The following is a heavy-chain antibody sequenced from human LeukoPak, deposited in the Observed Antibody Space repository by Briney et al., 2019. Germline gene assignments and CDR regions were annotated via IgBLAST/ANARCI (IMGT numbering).Heavy chain of an antibody. V-gene: IGHV3-7*01. CDR2: IKQDGSEK. CDR3: ARVREYLVIVPAARGGEYFDY. CDR1: GLTFSSYW. D-gene: IGHD2-2*01. J-gene: IGHJ4*02. Sequence: GGSLRLSCAASGLTFSSYWMSWVRQAPGKGLAWVANIKQDGSEKYYVDSVKGRFTISRDNAKNSLYLQMNSLRAEDTAVYYCARVREYLVIVPAARGGEYFDYWGQGALVTVSS.